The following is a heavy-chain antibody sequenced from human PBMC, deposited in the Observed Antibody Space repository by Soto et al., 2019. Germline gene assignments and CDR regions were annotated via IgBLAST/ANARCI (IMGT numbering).Heavy chain of an antibody. V-gene: IGHV1-8*02. J-gene: IGHJ6*02. CDR2: MNPNSGNT. CDR3: ASYNVYYYDSSGYYSLNYYYGMDV. CDR1: GGTFSSYA. D-gene: IGHD3-22*01. Sequence: ASAKVSCKASGGTFSSYAINWVRQATEQVLEWRGWMNPNSGNTGYAQKFQGRVTMTRNTSISTAYMELSSLRSEDTAVYYCASYNVYYYDSSGYYSLNYYYGMDVWVPGTTVTVSS.